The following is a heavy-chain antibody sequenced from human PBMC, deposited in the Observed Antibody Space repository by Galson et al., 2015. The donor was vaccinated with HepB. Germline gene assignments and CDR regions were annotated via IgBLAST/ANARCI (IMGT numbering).Heavy chain of an antibody. CDR2: TYYRSKWYN. Sequence: CAISEDSVSSNSAAWNWIRQSPSRGLEWLGRTYYRSKWYNDYAVSVKSRITINPDTSKNQFSLQLNSVTPEDTAVYYCARAGGPSSWYRYSRTYYYYYMDVWGKGTTVTVSS. CDR3: ARAGGPSSWYRYSRTYYYYYMDV. D-gene: IGHD6-13*01. V-gene: IGHV6-1*01. J-gene: IGHJ6*03. CDR1: EDSVSSNSAA.